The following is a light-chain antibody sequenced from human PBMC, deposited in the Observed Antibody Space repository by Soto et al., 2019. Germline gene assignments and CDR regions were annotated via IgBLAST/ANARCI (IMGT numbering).Light chain of an antibody. J-gene: IGKJ4*01. Sequence: EIVLTQSPATLSLSPGERATLSCRASQSVDNYLAWYQQKPGRAPRLLIYGASSRATGIPDRFSGSGSGTDFSLTISRLEPEDFAVYYCQQYGSSPLTFGGGTKVDIK. CDR1: QSVDNY. CDR2: GAS. V-gene: IGKV3-20*01. CDR3: QQYGSSPLT.